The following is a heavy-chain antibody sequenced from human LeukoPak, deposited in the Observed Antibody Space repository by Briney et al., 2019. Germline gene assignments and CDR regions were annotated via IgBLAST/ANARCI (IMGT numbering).Heavy chain of an antibody. J-gene: IGHJ4*02. CDR1: GYTLTELS. CDR2: FDPEDGET. Sequence: ASVKVSCKVSGYTLTELSMHWVRQAPGKGLEWMGGFDPEDGETIYAQKFQGRVTMAEDTSTDTAYMELSSLRSEDTAVYYCTTLIRFLEWLEDYWGQGTLVTVSS. CDR3: TTLIRFLEWLEDY. V-gene: IGHV1-24*01. D-gene: IGHD3-3*01.